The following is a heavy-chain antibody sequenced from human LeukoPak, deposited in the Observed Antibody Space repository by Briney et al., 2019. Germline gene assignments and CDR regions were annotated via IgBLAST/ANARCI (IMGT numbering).Heavy chain of an antibody. J-gene: IGHJ6*03. Sequence: GASVKVSCKASGYTFTSYAISWVRQAPGQGLEWMGGIIPIFGTANYAQKFQGRVTITTDESTSTAYMELGSLRSEDTAVYYCARNVVPAAIPLGYYYYYYMDVWGKGTTVTVSS. CDR1: GYTFTSYA. CDR3: ARNVVPAAIPLGYYYYYYMDV. D-gene: IGHD2-2*01. CDR2: IIPIFGTA. V-gene: IGHV1-69*05.